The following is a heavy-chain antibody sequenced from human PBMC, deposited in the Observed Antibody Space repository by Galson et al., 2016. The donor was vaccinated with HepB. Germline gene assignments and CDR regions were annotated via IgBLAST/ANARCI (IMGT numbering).Heavy chain of an antibody. D-gene: IGHD1-7*01. CDR2: ISSGESDK. CDR1: RFTFSNYA. CDR3: AGSYNWNYQFDY. J-gene: IGHJ4*02. V-gene: IGHV3-30*04. Sequence: SLRLSCAASRFTFSNYAMHWVRQAPGKGLEWVAVISSGESDKYYADSVMGRFSISRDNSKSTLFLQMNSLRAEDTAVYYCAGSYNWNYQFDYWGQGTLVTVSS.